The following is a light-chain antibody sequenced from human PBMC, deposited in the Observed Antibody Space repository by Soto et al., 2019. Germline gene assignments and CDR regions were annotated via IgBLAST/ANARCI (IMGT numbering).Light chain of an antibody. CDR2: AAS. J-gene: IGKJ5*01. V-gene: IGKV1-12*01. CDR3: QQGDSFPIT. CDR1: QSISSS. Sequence: DIQMTQSPSSVSASVGDRVTITCRASQSISSSIGWYQQKPGKVPKLLIYAASSLQSGVPSRFRGSGVGTEFTLAITTLQPEDFGTYYCQQGDSFPITFGQGTRLEIK.